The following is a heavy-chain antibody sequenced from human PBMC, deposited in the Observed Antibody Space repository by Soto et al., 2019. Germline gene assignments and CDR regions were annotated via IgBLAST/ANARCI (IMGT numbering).Heavy chain of an antibody. V-gene: IGHV3-30-3*01. D-gene: IGHD3-16*01. CDR3: ARDWGGDF. CDR1: GFSFSRHA. Sequence: QVQLVESGGGMVQPGRSLRLSCAASGFSFSRHAMHWVRQAPGKGLEWVAVISSDGSIKYYTDSVKGRFTISRDTSKNTLYLEMNSLTTEDTAVYYCARDWGGDFWGQGTLVTVSS. J-gene: IGHJ4*02. CDR2: ISSDGSIK.